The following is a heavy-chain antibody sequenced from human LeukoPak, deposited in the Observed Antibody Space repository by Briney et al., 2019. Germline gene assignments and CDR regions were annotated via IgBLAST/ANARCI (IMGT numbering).Heavy chain of an antibody. J-gene: IGHJ4*02. CDR3: ARGVVPRSYSSSWYY. D-gene: IGHD6-13*01. CDR2: IFYSGST. V-gene: IGHV4-59*01. Sequence: KSSETLSLTRTVSGGSISSYYWSWIRQPPGKGLEWIGYIFYSGSTNYNPLLKSRVTISVDTSKNQFSLKLSSVTAADTAVYYCARGVVPRSYSSSWYYWGQGALVTVSS. CDR1: GGSISSYY.